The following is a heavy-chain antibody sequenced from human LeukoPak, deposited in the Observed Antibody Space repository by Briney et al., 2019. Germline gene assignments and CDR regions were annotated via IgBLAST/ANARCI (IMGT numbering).Heavy chain of an antibody. D-gene: IGHD1-26*01. CDR2: INPNGGST. V-gene: IGHV1-46*01. CDR3: ARTGATRDAFDI. J-gene: IGHJ3*02. Sequence: ASVKVSCKASGYTFTSYWIQWVRQAPGQGLEWMGLINPNGGSTAYAHRFQGRVTMTRDTSTSTVYMDFSSLRSEDTALYYCARTGATRDAFDIWGQGTMVTVSS. CDR1: GYTFTSYW.